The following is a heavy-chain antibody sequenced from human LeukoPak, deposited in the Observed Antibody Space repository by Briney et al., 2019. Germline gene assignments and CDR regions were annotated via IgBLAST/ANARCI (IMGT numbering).Heavy chain of an antibody. CDR1: GFTFSKVW. Sequence: GGSLRLSCAASGFTFSKVWMSWVRQAPGKGLEWVGRIKSKTDGGTIDYAAPVKGIVTISRDDSKDTLFLQMNSLKTEDTAVYYCTTDLSELDDSGYYAKYSHHWGQGTLVSVSS. J-gene: IGHJ1*01. V-gene: IGHV3-15*01. CDR2: IKSKTDGGTI. D-gene: IGHD3-22*01. CDR3: TTDLSELDDSGYYAKYSHH.